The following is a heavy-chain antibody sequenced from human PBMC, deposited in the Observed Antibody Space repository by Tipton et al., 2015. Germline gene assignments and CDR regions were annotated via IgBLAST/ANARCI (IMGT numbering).Heavy chain of an antibody. D-gene: IGHD4-23*01. V-gene: IGHV4-38-2*01. CDR3: ARARGRHGGLFDS. Sequence: TLSLTCAVSNYSISSGYYWGWIRQPPGKGLEWIGNIFHSGITYYNPSLKSRVTISLDTSKTQFSLKMSSVTASDTAVYYCARARGRHGGLFDSWGQGILVTVSS. J-gene: IGHJ4*02. CDR2: IFHSGIT. CDR1: NYSISSGYY.